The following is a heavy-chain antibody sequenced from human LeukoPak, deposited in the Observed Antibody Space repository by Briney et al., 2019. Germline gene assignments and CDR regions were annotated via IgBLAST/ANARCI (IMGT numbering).Heavy chain of an antibody. J-gene: IGHJ4*02. CDR1: GGSISSYY. CDR3: ARTYYDYVWGTGYFDQ. CDR2: IHYSGSN. Sequence: SETLSLTCTVSGGSISSYYWSWIRQSPGKGLEWIGYIHYSGSNNYNPSLKRRVTILKETFKNHFFLRLSSVTAAHTAVYYCARTYYDYVWGTGYFDQWGQGTLVTVSS. D-gene: IGHD3-16*01. V-gene: IGHV4-59*08.